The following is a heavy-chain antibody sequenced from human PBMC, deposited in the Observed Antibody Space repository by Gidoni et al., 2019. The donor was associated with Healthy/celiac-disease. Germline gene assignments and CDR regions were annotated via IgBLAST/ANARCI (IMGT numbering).Heavy chain of an antibody. CDR3: AKGSSNWNDYWYFDL. D-gene: IGHD1-20*01. CDR2: ISGSGGST. CDR1: GFTFSSYA. Sequence: EVQLLESGGGLVQPGGSLRLSCAASGFTFSSYAMSGVRQAPGNGLEWVSAISGSGGSTYYADSVKGRFTISSDNSKNTLYLQMNSLRAEDTAVYYCAKGSSNWNDYWYFDLWGRGTLVTVSS. V-gene: IGHV3-23*01. J-gene: IGHJ2*01.